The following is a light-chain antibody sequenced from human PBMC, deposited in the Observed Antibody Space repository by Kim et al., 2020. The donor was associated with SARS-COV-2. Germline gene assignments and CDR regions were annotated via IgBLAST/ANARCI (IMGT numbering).Light chain of an antibody. J-gene: IGKJ1*01. Sequence: MQMTQSPSSLSASVGDRVTITCRASQGISSSLAWYQQNPGKVPRLLIYAASALQSGVPSRFSGSGPGTDFTLTISSLQPEDVATYYCQLHALRHWTLGQGTKVDSK. V-gene: IGKV1-27*01. CDR2: AAS. CDR1: QGISSS. CDR3: QLHALRHWT.